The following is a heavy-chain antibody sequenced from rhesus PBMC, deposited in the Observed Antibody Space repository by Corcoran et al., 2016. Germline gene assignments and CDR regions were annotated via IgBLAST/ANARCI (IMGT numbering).Heavy chain of an antibody. CDR1: GGSISSSY. CDR3: ARMSGLMDV. J-gene: IGHJ5-2*02. V-gene: IGHV4-169*01. Sequence: QLQLQESGPGLVKPSETLSLTCAVSGGSISSSYWSWIRQAPGKGREWVGYIYGSGSSTNYNPSLKRRVTLSVDTSKNQLSLKLSSVTAADTAVYYCARMSGLMDVWGRGVLVTVSS. CDR2: IYGSGSST.